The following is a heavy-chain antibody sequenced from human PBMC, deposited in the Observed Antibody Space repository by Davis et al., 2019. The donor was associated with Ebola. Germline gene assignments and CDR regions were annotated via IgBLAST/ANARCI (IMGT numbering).Heavy chain of an antibody. J-gene: IGHJ6*02. Sequence: GESLKISCAASGFTFSSYGMHWVRQAPGKGLEWVAVIWYDGSNKYYADSVKGRFTISRDNSKNTLYLQMNSLRAEDTAVYYCAKSRGSSWYGMDVWGRGTTVTVSS. V-gene: IGHV3-30*02. D-gene: IGHD6-13*01. CDR3: AKSRGSSWYGMDV. CDR2: IWYDGSNK. CDR1: GFTFSSYG.